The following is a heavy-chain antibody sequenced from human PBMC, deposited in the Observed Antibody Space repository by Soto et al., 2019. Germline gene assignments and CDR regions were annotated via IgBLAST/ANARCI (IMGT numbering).Heavy chain of an antibody. D-gene: IGHD3-22*01. CDR2: IYSGGST. CDR3: ARGNNHYDGSGSLDY. CDR1: GFTVSSNY. V-gene: IGHV3-53*01. J-gene: IGHJ4*02. Sequence: PGGSLRLSCAASGFTVSSNYMSWVRQAPGKGLEWVSVIYSGGSTYYADSVKGRFTISRDNSKNTLYLQMNSLRAEDTAVYYCARGNNHYDGSGSLDYWGQGALVTVSS.